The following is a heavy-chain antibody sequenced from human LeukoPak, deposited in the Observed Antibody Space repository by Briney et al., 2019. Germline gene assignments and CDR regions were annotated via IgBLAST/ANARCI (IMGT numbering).Heavy chain of an antibody. V-gene: IGHV1-46*03. Sequence: GASVQVSCKASGYTFASYYMHWVRQAPGQGLEWMGIINPSGGSTSYAQKFQGRVTMTRDTSTSTVYKELSSLRSEDTAVYYCASVDDYGDYGFDYWGQGTLVTVSS. J-gene: IGHJ4*02. D-gene: IGHD4-17*01. CDR2: INPSGGST. CDR1: GYTFASYY. CDR3: ASVDDYGDYGFDY.